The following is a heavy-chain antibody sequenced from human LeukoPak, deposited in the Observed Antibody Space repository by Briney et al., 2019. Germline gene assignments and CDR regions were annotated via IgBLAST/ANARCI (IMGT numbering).Heavy chain of an antibody. CDR3: AKTFTYGDYTTAHFDY. CDR1: GFTFSSYA. J-gene: IGHJ4*02. D-gene: IGHD4-17*01. V-gene: IGHV3-23*01. Sequence: PGGSLRLSCAASGFTFSSYAMGWVRQAPGKGLEWVSAISGSGGSTYYADSVKGRFTISRDNSKNTLYLQMNSLRAEDTAVYYCAKTFTYGDYTTAHFDYWGQGTLVTVSS. CDR2: ISGSGGST.